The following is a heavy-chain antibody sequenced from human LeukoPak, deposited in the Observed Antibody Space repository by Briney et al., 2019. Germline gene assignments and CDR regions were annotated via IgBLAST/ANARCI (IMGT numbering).Heavy chain of an antibody. CDR3: ARRRYYDSTGYLD. V-gene: IGHV4-39*06. CDR1: GGYISSSSYY. J-gene: IGHJ1*01. CDR2: IYYTGRT. D-gene: IGHD3-22*01. Sequence: SETLSLTCTVYGGYISSSSYYWGWIRQPPGKGLEWIGDIYYTGRTYYNSSLKSRLTVSIDTSKNQFPLKLASVTAADTAVYYCARRRYYDSTGYLDWGQGTLTTVSS.